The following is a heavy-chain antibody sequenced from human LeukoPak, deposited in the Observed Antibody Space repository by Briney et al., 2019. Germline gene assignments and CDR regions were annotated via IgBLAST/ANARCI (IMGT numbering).Heavy chain of an antibody. D-gene: IGHD7-27*01. CDR1: GFTFSSYA. J-gene: IGHJ3*02. V-gene: IGHV3-23*01. CDR2: ISGSGGST. Sequence: GQSLRLSCAASGFTFSSYAMSWVRQAPGKGLEWVSVISGSGGSTYYADSVKGRFTISRDNSKNTLYLQMNSLRAEDTAIYYCAKSLGSVAGAFDIWSQGTMVTVSS. CDR3: AKSLGSVAGAFDI.